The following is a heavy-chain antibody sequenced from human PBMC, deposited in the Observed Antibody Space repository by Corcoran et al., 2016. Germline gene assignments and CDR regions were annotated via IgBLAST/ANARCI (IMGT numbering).Heavy chain of an antibody. D-gene: IGHD6-13*01. CDR2: INHSGST. CDR1: GGSFSGYY. V-gene: IGHV4-34*01. CDR3: ARALRIAAAGTGRGYYFDY. J-gene: IGHJ4*02. Sequence: QVQLQQWGAGLLKPSETLSLTCAVYGGSFSGYYWSWIRQPPGKGLEWIGEINHSGSTNYNPSLKSRVTISVDTSKNQFSLKLSSVTAADTAVYYCARALRIAAAGTGRGYYFDYWGQGTLVTVSS.